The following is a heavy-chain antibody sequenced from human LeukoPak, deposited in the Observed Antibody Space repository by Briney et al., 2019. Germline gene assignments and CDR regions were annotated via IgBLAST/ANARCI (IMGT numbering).Heavy chain of an antibody. CDR2: IYYSGST. CDR1: GGSFSDYY. Sequence: SETLSLTCAVYGGSFSDYYWSWIRQPPGKGLEWIGSIYYSGSTYYNPSLKSRVTISVDTSKNQFSLKLSSVTAADTAVYYCARDRARDYWFDPWGQGTLVTVSS. D-gene: IGHD3-10*01. CDR3: ARDRARDYWFDP. J-gene: IGHJ5*02. V-gene: IGHV4-34*01.